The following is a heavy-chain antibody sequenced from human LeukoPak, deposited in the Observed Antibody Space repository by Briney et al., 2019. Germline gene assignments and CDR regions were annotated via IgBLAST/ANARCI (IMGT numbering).Heavy chain of an antibody. Sequence: GASVKVSCKASGYIFTSYGISWVRQAPGQGLEWMGWNSAYNGNTNYAQKLQGRVTMTTDTSTSTAYMELRSLRSDDTAVYYCARVRDYGDYDYYFDYWGQGTLVTASS. V-gene: IGHV1-18*04. J-gene: IGHJ4*02. CDR3: ARVRDYGDYDYYFDY. CDR1: GYIFTSYG. CDR2: NSAYNGNT. D-gene: IGHD4-17*01.